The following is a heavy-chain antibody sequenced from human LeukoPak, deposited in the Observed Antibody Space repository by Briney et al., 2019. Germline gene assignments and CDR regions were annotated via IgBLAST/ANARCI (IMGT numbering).Heavy chain of an antibody. D-gene: IGHD2-15*01. CDR2: INHSGST. CDR3: ARLVVVAATRFAPRDSDY. V-gene: IGHV4-34*01. Sequence: PSETLSLTCAVYGGSFSGYYWSWIRQPPGKGLEWSGEINHSGSTNYNPSLKSRVTISVDTSKNQFSLKLSSVTAADTAVYYCARLVVVAATRFAPRDSDYWGQGTLVTVSS. J-gene: IGHJ4*02. CDR1: GGSFSGYY.